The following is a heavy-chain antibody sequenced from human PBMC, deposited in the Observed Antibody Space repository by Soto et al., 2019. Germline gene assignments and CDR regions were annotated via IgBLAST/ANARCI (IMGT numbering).Heavy chain of an antibody. V-gene: IGHV3-48*02. J-gene: IGHJ4*02. Sequence: PWGSLRLSCAVSGFNFSRYTMNCGRQAPGGGLEGVSYISGPGRTIYYADSVKGRFAISRDNARSSVYLQMDSLRDEDTAVYYCTRDPALGAYYHPNFDYWGQGALVTVSS. CDR2: ISGPGRTI. D-gene: IGHD3-10*01. CDR1: GFNFSRYT. CDR3: TRDPALGAYYHPNFDY.